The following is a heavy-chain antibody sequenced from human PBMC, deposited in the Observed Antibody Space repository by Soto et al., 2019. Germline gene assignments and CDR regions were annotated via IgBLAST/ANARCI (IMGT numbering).Heavy chain of an antibody. CDR3: ARDRGLYSGSYYSYYFDY. CDR2: ISAYNGNT. J-gene: IGHJ4*02. Sequence: ASVKVSCKASGYTFTSYGISWVRQAPGQGLEWMGWISAYNGNTNYAQKLQGRVTMTTDTSTSTAYMELRSLRSDDTAVYYCARDRGLYSGSYYSYYFDYWGQGTLVTVSS. CDR1: GYTFTSYG. D-gene: IGHD1-26*01. V-gene: IGHV1-18*01.